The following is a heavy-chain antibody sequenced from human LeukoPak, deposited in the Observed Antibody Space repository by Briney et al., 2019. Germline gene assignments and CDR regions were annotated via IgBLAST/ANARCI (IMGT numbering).Heavy chain of an antibody. V-gene: IGHV3-23*01. J-gene: IGHJ4*02. CDR1: GFTFSSYA. CDR3: AKSPNYGSGSYHVDY. CDR2: FGGGGGSI. D-gene: IGHD3-10*01. Sequence: GASLRLSCAASGFTFSSYAMTWVRQSPGKGLEWVSGFGGGGGSIYYADSVKGRFTISRDNSNNTVYLQMNSLRAEDTAVYYCAKSPNYGSGSYHVDYWGQGTLVTVSS.